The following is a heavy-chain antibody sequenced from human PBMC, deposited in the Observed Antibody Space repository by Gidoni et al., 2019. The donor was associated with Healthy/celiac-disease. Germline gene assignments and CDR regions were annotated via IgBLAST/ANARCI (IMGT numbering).Heavy chain of an antibody. V-gene: IGHV3-48*02. CDR3: ARDYGDYSSFGGY. D-gene: IGHD4-17*01. CDR1: GFTFSSYS. J-gene: IGHJ4*02. Sequence: EVQLVESGGGLVQPGGSLRLSCAASGFTFSSYSLNWVRQAPGQGLGWVSYISSSSSTIYYADSVKGRFTISRDNAKNSLYLQMNSLRDEDTAVYYCARDYGDYSSFGGYWGQGTLVTVSS. CDR2: ISSSSSTI.